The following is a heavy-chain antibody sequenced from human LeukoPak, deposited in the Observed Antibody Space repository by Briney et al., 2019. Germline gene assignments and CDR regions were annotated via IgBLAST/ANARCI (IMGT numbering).Heavy chain of an antibody. J-gene: IGHJ1*01. CDR1: RFTFSSYW. V-gene: IGHV3-7*04. CDR2: IRQDGSDK. CDR3: ASDLRGGYDY. D-gene: IGHD5-12*01. Sequence: GGSLRLSCVASRFTFSSYWMSWVRQAPGKGPEWVANIRQDGSDKYYLDSVKGRFTISRGNAKNSLYLQMNSLRAEDTAVYYCASDLRGGYDYWGQGTLVTVSS.